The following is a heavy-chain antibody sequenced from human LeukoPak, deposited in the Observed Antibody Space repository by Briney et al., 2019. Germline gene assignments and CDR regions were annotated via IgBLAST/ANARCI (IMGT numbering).Heavy chain of an antibody. CDR1: GFTFSSYS. D-gene: IGHD4-17*01. J-gene: IGHJ5*02. CDR3: AKDRYGDQNWFDP. Sequence: GGSLGLSCAASGFTFSSYSMNWVRQAPGKGLEWVAFIRYDGSNKYYADSVKGRFTISRDNSKNTLYLQMNSLRAEDTAVYYCAKDRYGDQNWFDPWGQGTLVTVSS. V-gene: IGHV3-30*02. CDR2: IRYDGSNK.